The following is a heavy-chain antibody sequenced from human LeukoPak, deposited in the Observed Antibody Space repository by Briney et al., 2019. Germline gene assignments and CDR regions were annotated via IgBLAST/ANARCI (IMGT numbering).Heavy chain of an antibody. CDR3: ARSSSPYDFWSGYHYGAP. J-gene: IGHJ5*02. Sequence: SETLSLTCTVSGGSISSYYWSWIRQPPGKGLEWIGYIYYSGSTNYNPSLKSRVTISVDTSKNQFSLKLSSVTAADTAVYYCARSSSPYDFWSGYHYGAPWGQGTLVTVSS. D-gene: IGHD3-3*01. CDR2: IYYSGST. V-gene: IGHV4-59*01. CDR1: GGSISSYY.